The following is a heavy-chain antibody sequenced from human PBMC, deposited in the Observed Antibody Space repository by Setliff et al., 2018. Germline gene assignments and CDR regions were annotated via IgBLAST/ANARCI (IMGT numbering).Heavy chain of an antibody. V-gene: IGHV3-9*01. CDR3: ARDGGEY. D-gene: IGHD3-16*01. CDR1: GFTFVDYA. CDR2: ISWNSGIV. J-gene: IGHJ4*02. Sequence: PGGSLRLSCAASGFTFVDYAMHWVRQAPGKGLEWVSGISWNSGIVAYADSVKGRFTISRDNAKNSLYLQMNSLRAEDTAVYYCARDGGEYWGQGTLVTVSS.